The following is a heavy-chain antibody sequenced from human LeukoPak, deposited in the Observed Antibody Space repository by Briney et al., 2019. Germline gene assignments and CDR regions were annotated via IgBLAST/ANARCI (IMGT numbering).Heavy chain of an antibody. J-gene: IGHJ3*02. Sequence: GESLKISCKGSGYSFTSYWIGWVRQMPGKGLEWMGILYPGDSDTRYSPSFQGQVTISADKSISTAYLQWSSLKASDTAMYYCARLSRITMGRGAFDIWGQGTMVTVSS. D-gene: IGHD3-10*01. CDR2: LYPGDSDT. CDR3: ARLSRITMGRGAFDI. CDR1: GYSFTSYW. V-gene: IGHV5-51*01.